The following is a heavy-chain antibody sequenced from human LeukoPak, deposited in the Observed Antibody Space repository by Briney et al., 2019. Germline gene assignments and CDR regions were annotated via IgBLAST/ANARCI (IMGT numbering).Heavy chain of an antibody. CDR3: TLDIVVVVAATVLDLIMDV. J-gene: IGHJ6*03. V-gene: IGHV3-7*03. Sequence: GGSLRLSCVASGFTFSSYWMTWVRQAPGKGLEWVANIKTDGSQIYYVDSVKGRFTISRDNAKNSLYLQMNSLKTEDTAVYYCTLDIVVVVAATVLDLIMDVWGKGTTVTISS. CDR2: IKTDGSQI. D-gene: IGHD2-15*01. CDR1: GFTFSSYW.